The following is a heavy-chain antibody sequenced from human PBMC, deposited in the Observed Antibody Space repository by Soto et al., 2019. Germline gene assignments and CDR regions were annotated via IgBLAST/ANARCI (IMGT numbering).Heavy chain of an antibody. D-gene: IGHD3-10*01. CDR3: TKEMVPDSFPHPMVRGVPSDY. Sequence: VGSLRLSCAASGFIFSSHGMHWVRQAPGKGLEWVAVISNDGDNRLYADSVTGRFTISRDNSRNTLYLHMITLRPEDTAVYYCTKEMVPDSFPHPMVRGVPSDYWGPGTLVTVSS. J-gene: IGHJ4*02. CDR2: ISNDGDNR. CDR1: GFIFSSHG. V-gene: IGHV3-30*18.